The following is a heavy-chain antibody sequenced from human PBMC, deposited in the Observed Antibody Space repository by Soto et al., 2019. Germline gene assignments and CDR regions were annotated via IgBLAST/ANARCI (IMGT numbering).Heavy chain of an antibody. J-gene: IGHJ5*02. Sequence: SETLSLTCTVSGGSISSYYWSWIRQPPGKGLEWVGYIYSNGTTDYNPPLKSRVTMSVDTSKNQFSLKLSSVTAADTAVYYCAREYGGWFDPWGQGTLVTVSS. CDR2: IYSNGTT. CDR1: GGSISSYY. V-gene: IGHV4-59*13. D-gene: IGHD1-26*01. CDR3: AREYGGWFDP.